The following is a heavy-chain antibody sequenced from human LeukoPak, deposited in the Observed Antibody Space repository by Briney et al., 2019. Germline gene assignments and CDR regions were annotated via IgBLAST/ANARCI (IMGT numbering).Heavy chain of an antibody. J-gene: IGHJ4*02. V-gene: IGHV3-11*01. D-gene: IGHD2-2*01. CDR1: GFTFSDYY. Sequence: PGGSLRLSCAASGFTFSDYYMSWIRQAPGRGLEWLSYISPSGSTIYEADSMKGRFTISRDNARNSLFLQMNSLRAEDTAAYYCARTRVAMGYCSSPTCTEDYWGQGTLVTVSS. CDR2: ISPSGSTI. CDR3: ARTRVAMGYCSSPTCTEDY.